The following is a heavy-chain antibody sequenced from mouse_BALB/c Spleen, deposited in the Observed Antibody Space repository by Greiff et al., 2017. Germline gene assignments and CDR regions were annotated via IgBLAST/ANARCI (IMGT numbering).Heavy chain of an antibody. D-gene: IGHD4-1*01. CDR2: ISNGGGST. J-gene: IGHJ3*01. CDR3: ARRDWAWFAY. CDR1: GFTFSSYT. Sequence: EVQGVESGGGLVQPGGSLKLSCAASGFTFSSYTMSWVRQTPEKRLEWVAYISNGGGSTYYPDTVKGRFTISRDNAKNTLYLQMSSLKSEDTAMYYCARRDWAWFAYWGQGTLVTVSA. V-gene: IGHV5-12-2*01.